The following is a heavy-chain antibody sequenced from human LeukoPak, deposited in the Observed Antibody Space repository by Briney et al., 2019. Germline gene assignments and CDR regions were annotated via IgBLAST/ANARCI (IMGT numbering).Heavy chain of an antibody. J-gene: IGHJ4*02. CDR2: IYHSGST. Sequence: SETLSLTCAVSGYSISSGYYWGWIRQPPGKGLEWIGSIYHSGSTYYNPSLKSRVTISVDTSKNQFSLKLSSVTAADTAVYYCARSLTMIVVYDYWGQGTLVTVPS. D-gene: IGHD3-22*01. V-gene: IGHV4-38-2*01. CDR1: GYSISSGYY. CDR3: ARSLTMIVVYDY.